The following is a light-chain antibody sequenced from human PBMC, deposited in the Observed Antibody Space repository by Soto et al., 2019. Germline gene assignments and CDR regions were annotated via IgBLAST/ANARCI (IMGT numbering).Light chain of an antibody. CDR2: EVV. CDR3: KSYAGSNTYV. J-gene: IGLJ1*01. CDR1: KNDIGVYDF. V-gene: IGLV2-8*01. Sequence: QSVLTQPPSASGSPGQSVTISCTGTKNDIGVYDFVSWYQHHPGKAPRLIIYEVVQRPSGVPDRFSGSKSGNTASLTVSGLQAADEADYFCKSYAGSNTYVSGSGTKGTVL.